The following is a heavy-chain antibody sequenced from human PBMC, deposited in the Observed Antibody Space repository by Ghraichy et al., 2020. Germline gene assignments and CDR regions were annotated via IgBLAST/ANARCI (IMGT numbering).Heavy chain of an antibody. V-gene: IGHV4-4*02. CDR3: ARDPDPTRSGSYSPPN. J-gene: IGHJ4*02. D-gene: IGHD1-26*01. CDR2: IYHSGST. Sequence: SETLSLTCAVSGGSISSSNWWSWVRQPPGKGLEWIGEIYHSGSTNYNPSLKSRVTISVDKSKNQFSLKLSSVTAADTAVYYCARDPDPTRSGSYSPPNWDQGTLVTVSS. CDR1: GGSISSSNW.